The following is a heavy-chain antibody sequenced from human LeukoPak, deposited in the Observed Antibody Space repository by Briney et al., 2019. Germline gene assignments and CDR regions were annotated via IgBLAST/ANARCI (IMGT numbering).Heavy chain of an antibody. CDR2: IYTSGST. CDR3: AREAGCSGGSCYRSYFDY. D-gene: IGHD2-15*01. J-gene: IGHJ4*02. CDR1: GGSISSYY. Sequence: SETLSLTCTASGGSISSYYWSWIRQPAGKGLEWIGRIYTSGSTNYNPSLKSRVTMSVDTSKNQFSLKLSSVTAADTAVYYCAREAGCSGGSCYRSYFDYWGQGTLVTVSS. V-gene: IGHV4-4*07.